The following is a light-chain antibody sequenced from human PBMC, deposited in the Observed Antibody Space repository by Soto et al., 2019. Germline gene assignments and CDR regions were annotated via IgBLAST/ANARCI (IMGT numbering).Light chain of an antibody. V-gene: IGKV1-17*01. J-gene: IGKJ1*01. CDR1: QGIGND. CDR3: LQYYSYPKT. Sequence: DIQMTQSPSSLSASVGDRVTITCRASQGIGNDLGWHQQKPGKAPKRLIYAASTLQSGVTSRFSGSGSGTEFTLTISSLQPEDSATYYCLQYYSYPKTFGQGTNVEIK. CDR2: AAS.